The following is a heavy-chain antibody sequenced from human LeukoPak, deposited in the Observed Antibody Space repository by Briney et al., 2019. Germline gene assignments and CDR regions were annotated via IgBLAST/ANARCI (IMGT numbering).Heavy chain of an antibody. CDR2: INPNSGGT. Sequence: ASVKVSCKASGYTFTGYYMHWVRQAPGQGLEWMGWINPNSGGTNYAQKFQGRVTMTRDTSISTAYMELSRLRSDDTAVYYCARVPYGDYYSGMDVWAKGPRSPSP. CDR1: GYTFTGYY. D-gene: IGHD4-17*01. V-gene: IGHV1-2*02. CDR3: ARVPYGDYYSGMDV. J-gene: IGHJ6*02.